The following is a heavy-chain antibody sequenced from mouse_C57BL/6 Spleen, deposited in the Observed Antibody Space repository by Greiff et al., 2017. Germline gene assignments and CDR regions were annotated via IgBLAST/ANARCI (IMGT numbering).Heavy chain of an antibody. D-gene: IGHD1-1*01. V-gene: IGHV1-7*01. CDR1: GYTFTSYW. CDR2: INPSSGYT. J-gene: IGHJ2*01. Sequence: VHLVESGAELAKPGASVKLSCKASGYTFTSYWMHWVKQRPGQGLEWIGYINPSSGYTKYNQKFKDKATLTADKSSSTAYMQLSSLTYEDSAVYYCAKSITTVVAKDYWGQGTTLTVSS. CDR3: AKSITTVVAKDY.